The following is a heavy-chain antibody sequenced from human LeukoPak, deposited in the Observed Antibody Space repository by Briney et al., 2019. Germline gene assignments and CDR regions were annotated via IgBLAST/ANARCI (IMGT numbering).Heavy chain of an antibody. V-gene: IGHV4-4*07. Sequence: PSETLSLTCTVSGGSISTYFWSWIRQPAGKGLEWIGRIYTSETTNYNPSLKSRVTISVDRSKNQFSLKLSSVTAADTAVYYCARGLGFGRPYVDYWGQGTLVTVSS. CDR1: GGSISTYF. CDR2: IYTSETT. CDR3: ARGLGFGRPYVDY. D-gene: IGHD2-15*01. J-gene: IGHJ4*02.